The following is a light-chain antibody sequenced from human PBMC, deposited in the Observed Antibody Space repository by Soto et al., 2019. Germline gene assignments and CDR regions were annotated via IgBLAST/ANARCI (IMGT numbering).Light chain of an antibody. CDR2: WAS. Sequence: DIVMTQSPDSLAVSLGERATINCKSSQSGLYSSNNKNYLAWYQQKPGQPPKLLIYWASTRESGVPNRFSGRGSVTYFTRPISILQADDVAVYYCKQYYGTPCTFCQGTKVEIK. J-gene: IGKJ1*01. CDR1: QSGLYSSNNKNY. V-gene: IGKV4-1*01. CDR3: KQYYGTPCT.